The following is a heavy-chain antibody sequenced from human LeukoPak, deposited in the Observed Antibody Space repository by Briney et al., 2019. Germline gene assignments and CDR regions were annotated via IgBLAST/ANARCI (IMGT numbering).Heavy chain of an antibody. CDR3: ARGTYDFWSGYHPFDY. J-gene: IGHJ4*02. CDR1: GFTFSDYY. Sequence: GGSLRLSCAASGFTFSDYYMSWIRRAPGKGLEWVSYISSSGSTIYYADSVKGRLTISRDNAKNSLYLQMNSLRAEDTAVYYCARGTYDFWSGYHPFDYWGQGTLVTVSS. D-gene: IGHD3-3*01. V-gene: IGHV3-11*04. CDR2: ISSSGSTI.